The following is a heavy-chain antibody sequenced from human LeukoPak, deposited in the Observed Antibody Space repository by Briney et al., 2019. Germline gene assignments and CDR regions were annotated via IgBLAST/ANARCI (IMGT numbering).Heavy chain of an antibody. CDR3: ARLGGDNYYDSRGYYGN. J-gene: IGHJ4*02. V-gene: IGHV4-59*08. Sequence: SETLSLTCTVSGGSISNHYWSWIRQPPGKGLEWIGNIYYSGNTNYKSSLQSRVTISVDTSKNRFSLQLTSVTAADTAVYYCARLGGDNYYDSRGYYGNWGQGILVTVSS. CDR1: GGSISNHY. CDR2: IYYSGNT. D-gene: IGHD3-22*01.